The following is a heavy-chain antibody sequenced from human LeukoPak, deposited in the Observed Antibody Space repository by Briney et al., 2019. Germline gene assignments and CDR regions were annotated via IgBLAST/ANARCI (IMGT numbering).Heavy chain of an antibody. CDR1: GFTLSSYG. CDR2: IRYDGSNK. CDR3: AKGYYYYFDY. J-gene: IGHJ4*02. V-gene: IGHV3-30*02. Sequence: GGSLRLSCAASGFTLSSYGMHWVRQAPGKGLEWVAFIRYDGSNKYYADSVNGRFTISRDNSKNTLYLQMISLRAEDTAVYYCAKGYYYYFDYWGQGTLVTVSS. D-gene: IGHD3-10*01.